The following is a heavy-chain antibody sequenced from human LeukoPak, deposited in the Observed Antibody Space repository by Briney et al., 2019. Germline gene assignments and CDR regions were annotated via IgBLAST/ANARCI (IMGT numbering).Heavy chain of an antibody. D-gene: IGHD4-11*01. J-gene: IGHJ6*03. CDR3: AREGTTVTWYYYYYMDV. CDR1: GGSISSGDYY. V-gene: IGHV4-30-4*08. Sequence: SETLSLTCTVSGGSISSGDYYLSWIRQPPGKGLEWIGYIYYSGSTYYNPSLKGRVTISVDTSKNQFSLKLSSVTAADTAVYYCAREGTTVTWYYYYYMDVWGKGTTVTVSS. CDR2: IYYSGST.